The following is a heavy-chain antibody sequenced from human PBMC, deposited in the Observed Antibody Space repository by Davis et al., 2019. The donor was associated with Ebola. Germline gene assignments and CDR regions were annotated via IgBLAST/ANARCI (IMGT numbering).Heavy chain of an antibody. CDR2: IWYDGSQI. V-gene: IGHV3-33*01. D-gene: IGHD3-9*01. Sequence: GRSLRLSCEASGFSFSRYGMHWVRQAPGKGLEWVAVIWYDGSQIYYVDSVKGRFTISRDSSKNTLYLQMDSLRAEDTAVYYCAVLVSWYFDLWGRGTLVTVSS. CDR3: AVLVSWYFDL. J-gene: IGHJ2*01. CDR1: GFSFSRYG.